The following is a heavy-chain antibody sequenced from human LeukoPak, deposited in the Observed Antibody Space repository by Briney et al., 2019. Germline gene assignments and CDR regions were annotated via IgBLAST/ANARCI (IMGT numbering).Heavy chain of an antibody. Sequence: GGSLRLSCAASGFTVSSNYMSWVRQAPGKGLEWVSVIYSGGSTYYADSVKGRFTISRDNSKNTLYLQMNNLRDEDTAVYYCARAPSPTEALDYWGQGTLVTVSS. CDR1: GFTVSSNY. J-gene: IGHJ4*02. V-gene: IGHV3-66*01. CDR2: IYSGGST. CDR3: ARAPSPTEALDY.